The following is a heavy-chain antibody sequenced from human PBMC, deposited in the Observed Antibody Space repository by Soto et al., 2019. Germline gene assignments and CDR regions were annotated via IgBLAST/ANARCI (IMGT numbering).Heavy chain of an antibody. CDR3: ARDSYDFWSGYYAYYYYYGMDV. J-gene: IGHJ6*02. CDR1: GFTFSSYA. V-gene: IGHV3-30-3*01. D-gene: IGHD3-3*01. Sequence: PGGSLRLSCAASGFTFSSYAMHWVRQAPGKGLEWVAVISYDGSNKYYADSVKGRFTISRDNSKNTLYLQMNSLRAEDTAVYYCARDSYDFWSGYYAYYYYYGMDVWGQGTTVTVSS. CDR2: ISYDGSNK.